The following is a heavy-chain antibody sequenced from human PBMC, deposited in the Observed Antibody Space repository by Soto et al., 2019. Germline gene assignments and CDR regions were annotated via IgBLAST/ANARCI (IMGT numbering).Heavy chain of an antibody. J-gene: IGHJ4*02. V-gene: IGHV3-23*01. CDR3: AKDVEGGSLFRGAFDY. D-gene: IGHD1-26*01. CDR2: ISASSGAT. CDR1: RFTFTSYA. Sequence: GGSLRLSCVASRFTFTSYAMSWVRQAPGKGLEWVAGISASSGATIHADSVKGRLTISRDNSKNTLYLQMNSLRAEDTAVYYCAKDVEGGSLFRGAFDYWGQGTQVTVSS.